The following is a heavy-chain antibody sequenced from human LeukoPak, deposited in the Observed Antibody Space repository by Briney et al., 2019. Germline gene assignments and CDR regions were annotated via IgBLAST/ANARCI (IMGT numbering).Heavy chain of an antibody. D-gene: IGHD3-22*01. Sequence: ASVTVSCKASGYTFTSYYMHWVRQAPGQGLEWMGIINPSGGSTSYAQKFQGRVTMTRDTSTSTVYMELSSLRSEDTAVYYCARDRSPYYYDSSGYSSGNNPDYWGQGTLVTVSS. CDR2: INPSGGST. J-gene: IGHJ4*02. V-gene: IGHV1-46*01. CDR1: GYTFTSYY. CDR3: ARDRSPYYYDSSGYSSGNNPDY.